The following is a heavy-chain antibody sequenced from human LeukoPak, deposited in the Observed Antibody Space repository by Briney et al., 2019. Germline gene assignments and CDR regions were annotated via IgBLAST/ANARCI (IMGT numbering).Heavy chain of an antibody. Sequence: PSGSLRLSCAASGCTFSSYAMSWVRQAPGKGLEWVSAISCSGGSTYYAPSVKGWFPNSSENSQDPLYLEMNSLRAEDPAVYYWASTPPTTVTTVGDYLGQGTLVTGSS. J-gene: IGHJ4*02. V-gene: IGHV3-23*01. CDR2: ISCSGGST. CDR3: ASTPPTTVTTVGDY. D-gene: IGHD4-17*01. CDR1: GCTFSSYA.